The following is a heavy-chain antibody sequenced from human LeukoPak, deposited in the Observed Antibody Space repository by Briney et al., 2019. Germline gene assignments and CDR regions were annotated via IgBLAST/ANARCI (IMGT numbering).Heavy chain of an antibody. Sequence: PGGSLRLSCAASGFTFDDYAMHWVRQAPGKGLEWVANIKQDGSEKYYVDSVKGRFTISRDNAKNSLYLQMNSLRAEDTAVYYCARSPSYYYDSSGYLFDYWGQGTLVTVSS. CDR3: ARSPSYYYDSSGYLFDY. V-gene: IGHV3-7*01. CDR1: GFTFDDYA. D-gene: IGHD3-22*01. CDR2: IKQDGSEK. J-gene: IGHJ4*02.